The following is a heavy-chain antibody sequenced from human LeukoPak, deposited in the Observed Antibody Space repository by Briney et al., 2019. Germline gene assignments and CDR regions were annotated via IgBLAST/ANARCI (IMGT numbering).Heavy chain of an antibody. CDR3: TTLSRYYGDYYFDY. CDR2: IKSKIDGGTT. V-gene: IGHV3-15*01. D-gene: IGHD4-17*01. Sequence: GGSLRLSCAASGFTFNNAWMGWVRQAPGKGLEWVGRIKSKIDGGTTDFAAPVKGRFTITRGDSENTLYLQMNSLKTEDTAVYYCTTLSRYYGDYYFDYWGQGTLVAVSS. CDR1: GFTFNNAW. J-gene: IGHJ4*02.